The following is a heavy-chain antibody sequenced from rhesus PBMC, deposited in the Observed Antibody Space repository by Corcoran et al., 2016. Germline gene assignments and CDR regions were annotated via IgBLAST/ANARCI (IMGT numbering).Heavy chain of an antibody. CDR3: AREGTYGSSYYFDY. D-gene: IGHD4-29*01. CDR2: IYGSSGST. J-gene: IGHJ4*01. Sequence: QVQLQESGPGLVKPSETLSLTCAVSGYSISSNYWSWIRQPQGKGLEWICFIYGSSGSTYYNPSLKSRVPISTDTSKNQFSLKLNSVTAADTAVYYCAREGTYGSSYYFDYWGQGVLVTVSS. CDR1: GYSISSNY. V-gene: IGHV4-147*01.